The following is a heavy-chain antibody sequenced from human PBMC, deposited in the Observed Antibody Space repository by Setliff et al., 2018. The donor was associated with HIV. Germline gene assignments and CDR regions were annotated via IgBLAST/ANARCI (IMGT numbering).Heavy chain of an antibody. CDR3: ARVQTMAVAGTQYYYMDV. CDR2: ISTYKGNT. CDR1: GYTFTSYG. V-gene: IGHV1-18*04. Sequence: ASVKVSCKASGYTFTSYGISWVRQAPGQGLEWMGWISTYKGNTKYEQKFQGRVTMTTDTSTSTAYMELSSLRSEDTAVYYCARVQTMAVAGTQYYYMDVWGKGTTVTVSS. D-gene: IGHD6-19*01. J-gene: IGHJ6*03.